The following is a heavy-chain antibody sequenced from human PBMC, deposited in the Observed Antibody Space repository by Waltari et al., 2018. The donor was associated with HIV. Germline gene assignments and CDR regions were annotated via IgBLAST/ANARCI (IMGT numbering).Heavy chain of an antibody. J-gene: IGHJ4*02. V-gene: IGHV3-30*03. CDR3: ARDLAYSSTWPSY. CDR2: ISFEGAKK. Sequence: QVRLVESGGGVVQPGRSLRLSCEASGFSFGGYDMHWVRQTPEKGRGWVASISFEGAKKNNIDSVKGRFTVSRDNSKNTMYLQMNNLRPDDTAVYYCARDLAYSSTWPSYWGQGTLVTVSS. CDR1: GFSFGGYD. D-gene: IGHD6-13*01.